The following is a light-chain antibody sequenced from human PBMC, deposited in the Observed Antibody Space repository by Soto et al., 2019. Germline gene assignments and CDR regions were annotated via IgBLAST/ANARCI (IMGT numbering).Light chain of an antibody. CDR3: QQYGDWPLT. CDR1: QSVGNN. CDR2: AAS. J-gene: IGKJ4*01. V-gene: IGKV3-15*01. Sequence: EILLTQSPATLSVSPGERATLSCRASQSVGNNFAWYQQKPGQAPRLLIFAASTRATGVPARFSGSGSGTEFTLIISSLQSEDFGVYHCQQYGDWPLTFGGGAKVEIE.